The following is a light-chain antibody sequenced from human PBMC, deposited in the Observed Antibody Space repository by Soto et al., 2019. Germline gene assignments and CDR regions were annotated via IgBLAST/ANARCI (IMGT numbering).Light chain of an antibody. CDR1: QYIYNY. Sequence: DIQMTQSPPSLSAAVGDRVTITCRASQYIYNYVAWYQQKPGKLPTLLIYDASTLQSGVPSRFSGSGYGTDFTLTISSLQPEDVATYYCQKHASEFGQGTKVEIK. J-gene: IGKJ1*01. V-gene: IGKV1-27*01. CDR2: DAS. CDR3: QKHASE.